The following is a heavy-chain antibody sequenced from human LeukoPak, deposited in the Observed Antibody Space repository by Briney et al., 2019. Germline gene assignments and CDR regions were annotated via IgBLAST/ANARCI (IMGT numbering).Heavy chain of an antibody. D-gene: IGHD2-2*01. CDR1: GGSISSYY. J-gene: IGHJ6*03. V-gene: IGHV4-59*01. CDR2: IHYSGST. CDR3: ARTTEGYCRSTSCYDFSYSYYMDV. Sequence: SETLSLTCTVSGGSISSYYWSWIRQPPGKGLVWIGYIHYSGSTHYNPSLKSRVSISVDTSKNQFSLKLSFVTAADTAVYYCARTTEGYCRSTSCYDFSYSYYMDVWGKGTTVTISS.